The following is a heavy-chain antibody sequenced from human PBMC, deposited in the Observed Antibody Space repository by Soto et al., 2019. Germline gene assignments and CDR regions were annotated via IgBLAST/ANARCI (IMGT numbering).Heavy chain of an antibody. CDR2: ISGSGSST. Sequence: GGSLRLSCAASGFTFSSYAMSWVRQAPGKGLEWVSAISGSGSSTYYADSVKGRFTISRDNSKNTLYLQMNSLRAEDTAVYYCAKAYYYGSGSYFAQYYFDYWGQGTLVTVSS. CDR1: GFTFSSYA. V-gene: IGHV3-23*01. J-gene: IGHJ4*02. D-gene: IGHD3-10*01. CDR3: AKAYYYGSGSYFAQYYFDY.